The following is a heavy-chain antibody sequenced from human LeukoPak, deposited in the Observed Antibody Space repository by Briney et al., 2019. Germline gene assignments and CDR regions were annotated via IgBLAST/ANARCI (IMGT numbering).Heavy chain of an antibody. CDR3: ARKRGVGVDTNAFDM. CDR1: GYTITGYY. Sequence: AASVKVSCKASGYTITGYYMHWVRQAPGQGLEWMGWINANNDGSVYAQKFRGRVTMTRDTSINTAYMELSRLRSDDTAVYYCARKRGVGVDTNAFDMWGQGTMVTVSS. J-gene: IGHJ3*02. CDR2: INANNDGS. D-gene: IGHD3-3*01. V-gene: IGHV1-2*02.